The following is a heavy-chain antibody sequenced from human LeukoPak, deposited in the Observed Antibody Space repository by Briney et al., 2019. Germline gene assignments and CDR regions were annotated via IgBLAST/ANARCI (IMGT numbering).Heavy chain of an antibody. V-gene: IGHV5-51*01. J-gene: IGHJ6*02. CDR3: VRVLWTWALNYYYGMGV. CDR2: IYPGDSDT. CDR1: GYSFSTNW. Sequence: GESLQISCKGSGYSFSTNWIGWVRQMPGKGLEWMGIIYPGDSDTRYSPSFQGQVTISADKSISTAYLQWSSLKASDTAMYYCVRVLWTWALNYYYGMGVWGQGTTVTVSS. D-gene: IGHD2-8*02.